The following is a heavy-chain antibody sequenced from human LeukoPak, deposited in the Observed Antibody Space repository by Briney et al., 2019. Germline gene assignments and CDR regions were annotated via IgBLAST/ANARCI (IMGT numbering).Heavy chain of an antibody. CDR3: AKDLYGDY. V-gene: IGHV3-23*01. D-gene: IGHD3-16*01. CDR2: VSSNGAKT. J-gene: IGHJ4*02. CDR1: GFTFSXYA. Sequence: GGSLRLSCAASGFTFSXYAITWVRQAPGKGLEWVSAVSSNGAKTYYADSVKGRFTISRDNYKNMVFLQMNSLRAEDTAVYYCAKDLYGDYRGQGTLVTVSS.